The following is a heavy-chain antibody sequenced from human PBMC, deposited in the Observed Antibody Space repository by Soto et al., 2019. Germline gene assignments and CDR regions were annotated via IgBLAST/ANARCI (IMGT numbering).Heavy chain of an antibody. CDR3: ARENSIVVVPAAIHLLRYYYYYMDV. CDR2: TRNKANSYTT. Sequence: EVQLVESGGGLVQPGGSLRLSCAASGFTFSDHYMDWVRQAPGKGLEWVGRTRNKANSYTTEYAASVKGRFTISRDDSKNSLYLQMNSLKTEDTAVYYCARENSIVVVPAAIHLLRYYYYYMDVWGKGTTVTVSS. V-gene: IGHV3-72*01. CDR1: GFTFSDHY. D-gene: IGHD2-2*01. J-gene: IGHJ6*03.